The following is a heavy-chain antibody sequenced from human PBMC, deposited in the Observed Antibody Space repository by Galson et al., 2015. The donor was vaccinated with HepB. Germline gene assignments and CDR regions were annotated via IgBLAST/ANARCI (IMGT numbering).Heavy chain of an antibody. CDR1: GFTFSSYA. CDR3: AKDRLGGQQLCFDY. V-gene: IGHV3-23*01. CDR2: ISGSGGST. J-gene: IGHJ4*02. D-gene: IGHD6-13*01. Sequence: SLRLSCAASGFTFSSYAMSWVRQAPGKGLEWVLAISGSGGSTYYADSVKGRFTISRDNSKNTLYLQMNSLRAEDTAVYYCAKDRLGGQQLCFDYWGQGTLVTVSS.